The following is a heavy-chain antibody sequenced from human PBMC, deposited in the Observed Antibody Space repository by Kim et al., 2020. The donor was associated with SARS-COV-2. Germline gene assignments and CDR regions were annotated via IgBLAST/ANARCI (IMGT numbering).Heavy chain of an antibody. J-gene: IGHJ4*02. CDR1: GYTFPTSG. Sequence: ASVKVSCKASGYTFPTSGIGWGERAPDQGLEWWGWIAAYNGNTTYDRNLQGRVTMTTDPSTSTAYMELRSLRSDDTAVYYCARDHCSSTSCYNGEQDYWGQGTLVTVSS. V-gene: IGHV1-18*01. CDR2: IAAYNGNT. D-gene: IGHD2-2*02. CDR3: ARDHCSSTSCYNGEQDY.